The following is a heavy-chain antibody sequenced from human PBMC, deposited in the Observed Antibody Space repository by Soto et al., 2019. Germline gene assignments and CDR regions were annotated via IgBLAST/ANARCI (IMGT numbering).Heavy chain of an antibody. CDR3: ARHVDSSSSFDY. CDR1: GGSIISSIYY. J-gene: IGHJ4*02. V-gene: IGHV4-39*01. D-gene: IGHD6-6*01. CDR2: IYYSGST. Sequence: SETLSLTCTVSGGSIISSIYYWGWIRQPPGKGLEWIGTIYYSGSTYYNPSLKSRVTISVDTSKNQFSLKLSSVTAADTAVYYCARHVDSSSSFDYWGQGTLVTVSS.